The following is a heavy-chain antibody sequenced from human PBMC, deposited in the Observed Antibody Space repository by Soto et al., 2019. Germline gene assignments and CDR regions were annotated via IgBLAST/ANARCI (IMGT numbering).Heavy chain of an antibody. CDR1: GGSISSYY. CDR2: IYYSGST. J-gene: IGHJ4*02. CDR3: ARPANYYDSSGYRY. D-gene: IGHD3-22*01. V-gene: IGHV4-59*01. Sequence: SETLSLTCTVSGGSISSYYWSWIRQPPGKGLEWIGYIYYSGSTNYNPSLKGRVTISVDTSKNQFSLKLSSVTAADTAVYYCARPANYYDSSGYRYWGQGTLVTVSS.